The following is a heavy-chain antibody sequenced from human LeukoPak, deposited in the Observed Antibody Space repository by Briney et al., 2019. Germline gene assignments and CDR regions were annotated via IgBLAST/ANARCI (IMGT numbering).Heavy chain of an antibody. CDR3: ARDSYDILTGYYSGPDY. CDR2: IWYDGSSE. J-gene: IGHJ4*02. V-gene: IGHV3-33*01. Sequence: GTSLTLSCAASGFTFSSFGMHWVRQAPGKGLEWVTFIWYDGSSEYYVDSVKGRFTISRDNSKNTLYLQINSLRAEDTAVYYCARDSYDILTGYYSGPDYWGQGTQVTVSS. CDR1: GFTFSSFG. D-gene: IGHD3-9*01.